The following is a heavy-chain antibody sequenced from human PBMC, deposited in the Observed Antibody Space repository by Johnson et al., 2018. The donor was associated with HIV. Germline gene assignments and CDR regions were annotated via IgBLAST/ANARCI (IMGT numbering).Heavy chain of an antibody. CDR1: GFTISGFY. J-gene: IGHJ3*02. Sequence: VLLVESGGGLVQPGGSLRLSCAASGFTISGFYMSWVRQAPGKVPEWLSVVSSGGTSYYADSVKGRFTISRDNTKNSLYLQMNSLRAEDTAVYYCASLYSGYDNDAFDIWGQGTMVTVSS. V-gene: IGHV3-66*01. CDR3: ASLYSGYDNDAFDI. CDR2: VSSGGTS. D-gene: IGHD5-12*01.